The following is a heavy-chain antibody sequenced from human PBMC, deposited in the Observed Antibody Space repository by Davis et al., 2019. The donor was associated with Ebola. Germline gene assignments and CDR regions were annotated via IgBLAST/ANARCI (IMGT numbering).Heavy chain of an antibody. J-gene: IGHJ5*02. CDR3: AKVHPPTTVTTGWFDP. CDR1: GFIFSSYA. CDR2: ISVRSIT. D-gene: IGHD4-17*01. Sequence: GESLKIPCAASGFIFSSYAMSWVRQAPGKGLEWVSSISVRSITYHADSVKGRFNISRDNSKNTLYLQMNSLRAEDTAVYYCAKVHPPTTVTTGWFDPWGQGTLVTVSS. V-gene: IGHV3-23*01.